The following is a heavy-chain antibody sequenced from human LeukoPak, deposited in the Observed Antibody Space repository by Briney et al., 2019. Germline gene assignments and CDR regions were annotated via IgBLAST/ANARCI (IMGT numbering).Heavy chain of an antibody. J-gene: IGHJ4*02. CDR2: MSGSCGST. Sequence: GGSLRLSCAASGFTFSSDAMSWVRQAPRKGLEWVSTMSGSCGSTYNADSVKGRFTISRDNSKNTVYLQMNSLRAEDTAVYYCAKDRSCSNAVCHEDFDYWGQGTLVTVSS. CDR1: GFTFSSDA. V-gene: IGHV3-23*01. CDR3: AKDRSCSNAVCHEDFDY. D-gene: IGHD2-8*01.